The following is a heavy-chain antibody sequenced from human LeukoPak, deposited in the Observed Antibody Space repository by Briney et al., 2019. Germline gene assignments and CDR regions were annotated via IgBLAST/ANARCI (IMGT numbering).Heavy chain of an antibody. CDR1: GYSITSSSW. CDR2: IYHSGTT. D-gene: IGHD3-10*01. CDR3: ARKENVYYYFDY. J-gene: IGHJ4*02. V-gene: IGHV4-28*01. Sequence: SDTLSLTCAVSGYSITSSSWWGWIRQPPGKGLEWIGYIYHSGTTYYNPSLQSRVTMSVDTSKNQFSLKLSSVTAVDTAVYYCARKENVYYYFDYWGQGTLVTVSS.